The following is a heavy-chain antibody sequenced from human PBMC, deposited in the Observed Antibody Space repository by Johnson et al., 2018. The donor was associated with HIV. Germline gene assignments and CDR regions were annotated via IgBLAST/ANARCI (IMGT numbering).Heavy chain of an antibody. D-gene: IGHD3-22*01. CDR3: AKGVSDSSGYYYGEDAFDI. V-gene: IGHV3-13*01. Sequence: VQLVESGGGLVQPGGSLRLSCAASGFTFSSYDMHWVRQATGKGLEWVSAIGTAGDTYYPGSVKGRFTISRENSKNTLYLQMNSLRAEDTAVYYCAKGVSDSSGYYYGEDAFDIWGQGTMVIVSS. CDR2: IGTAGDT. J-gene: IGHJ3*02. CDR1: GFTFSSYD.